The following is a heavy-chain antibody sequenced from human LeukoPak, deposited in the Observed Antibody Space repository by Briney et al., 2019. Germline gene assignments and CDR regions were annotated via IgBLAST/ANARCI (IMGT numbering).Heavy chain of an antibody. D-gene: IGHD1-26*01. V-gene: IGHV4-30-2*01. CDR1: GGSISSGGYY. Sequence: PSQTLSLTCTVSGGSISSGGYYWSWIRQPPGKGLEWIGYIYHSGSTYYNPSLKSRVTISLDTSKNQFSLELSSVTAADTAVYYCARAGGVVGATTWNYWGQGTLVTVSS. J-gene: IGHJ4*02. CDR3: ARAGGVVGATTWNY. CDR2: IYHSGST.